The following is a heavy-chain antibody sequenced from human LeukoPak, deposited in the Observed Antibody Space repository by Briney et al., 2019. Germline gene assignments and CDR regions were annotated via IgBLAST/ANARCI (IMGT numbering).Heavy chain of an antibody. V-gene: IGHV3-11*04. D-gene: IGHD3-10*01. CDR1: GFTFSDYY. CDR3: AREGSYYGSGSYRSWFDP. CDR2: ISSSGSTI. Sequence: GGSLRLSCAASGFTFSDYYMSWIRQAPGKGLEWVSYISSSGSTIYYADSVKGRFTISRDNAKNSLYLQMNSLRAEDTAVYYCAREGSYYGSGSYRSWFDPWGQGTLVTVSS. J-gene: IGHJ5*02.